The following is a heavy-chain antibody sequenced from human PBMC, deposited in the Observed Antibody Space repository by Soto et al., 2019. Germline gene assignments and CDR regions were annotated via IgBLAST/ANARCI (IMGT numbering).Heavy chain of an antibody. CDR1: GGSISSYY. J-gene: IGHJ3*02. V-gene: IGHV4-59*01. Sequence: QVQLQESGPGLVKPSETLSLTCTVSGGSISSYYWSWIRQPPGKGLEWIGYIYYSGSTNYDPSLKSRVTISVDTSKNQYSLELSSVTAADTAVYYCARKQTYYYDSSGYYEPAFDIWGQGTMVTVSS. D-gene: IGHD3-22*01. CDR3: ARKQTYYYDSSGYYEPAFDI. CDR2: IYYSGST.